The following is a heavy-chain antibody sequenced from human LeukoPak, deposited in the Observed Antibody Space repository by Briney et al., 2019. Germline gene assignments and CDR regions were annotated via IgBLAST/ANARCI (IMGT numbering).Heavy chain of an antibody. CDR1: GFTFTSYY. Sequence: QPGGSLRLSCAASGFTFTSYYMHWVRQAPGKGLEWVSAISGSGGSTYYADSVKGRFTISRDNSKNTLYLQMNSLRAEDTAVYYCAKDQNDYVWGSYRYPLDYWGQGTLVTVSS. CDR3: AKDQNDYVWGSYRYPLDY. CDR2: ISGSGGST. V-gene: IGHV3-23*01. J-gene: IGHJ4*02. D-gene: IGHD3-16*02.